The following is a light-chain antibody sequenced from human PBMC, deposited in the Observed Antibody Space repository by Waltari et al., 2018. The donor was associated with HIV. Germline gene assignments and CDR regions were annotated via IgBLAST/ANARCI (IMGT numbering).Light chain of an antibody. J-gene: IGLJ3*02. CDR1: SEHSSYA. CDR2: LNSDGSH. V-gene: IGLV4-69*01. CDR3: QTWGTGIWV. Sequence: QLVLTQSPSASASLGASVKLTCTLSSEHSSYAITWHQQQPEKGPRYLMKLNSDGSHSKGDEIPDRFSGSSSGAERYLTISSLQSEDEADYYCQTWGTGIWVFGGGTKLTVL.